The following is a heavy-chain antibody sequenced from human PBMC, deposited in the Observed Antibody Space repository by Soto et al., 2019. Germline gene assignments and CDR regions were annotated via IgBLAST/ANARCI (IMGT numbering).Heavy chain of an antibody. Sequence: SETLSLTCTVSGGSINSGGYYWSWIRQPPGKGLEWIGYIYHSGSTYYNPSLKSRVTISVDRSKNQFSLKLSSVTAADTAVYYCARTESGTFDPWGQGTLVT. CDR3: ARTESGTFDP. V-gene: IGHV4-30-2*01. D-gene: IGHD1-7*01. J-gene: IGHJ5*02. CDR2: IYHSGST. CDR1: GGSINSGGYY.